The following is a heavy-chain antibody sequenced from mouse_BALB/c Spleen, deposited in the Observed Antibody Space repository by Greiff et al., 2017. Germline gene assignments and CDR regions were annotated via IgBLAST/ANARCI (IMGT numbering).Heavy chain of an antibody. CDR2: IFPGDGST. CDR1: GYTFTSYD. CDR3: ARGETNYDYDGAWFAY. Sequence: VQLHQSGAELVKPGASVKLSCKASGYTFTSYDINWVRQRPEQGLEWIGWIFPGDGSTKYNEKFKGKATLTTDKSSSTAYMQLSRLTSEDSAVYFCARGETNYDYDGAWFAYWGQGTLVTVSA. V-gene: IGHV1S56*01. D-gene: IGHD2-4*01. J-gene: IGHJ3*01.